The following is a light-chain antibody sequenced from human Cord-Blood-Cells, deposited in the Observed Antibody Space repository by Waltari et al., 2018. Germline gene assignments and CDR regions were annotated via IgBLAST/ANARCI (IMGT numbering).Light chain of an antibody. CDR2: DVS. CDR1: SSDVGGYNY. J-gene: IGLJ3*02. V-gene: IGLV2-14*03. Sequence: QYALTQPASVSGSPGQPITIPCTGTSSDVGGYNYVSWYQQHPGKAPKLMIYDVSNRPSGVSIRFSDSKSGNTASLTISGLQAEDEADYYCSSYTSSSTLWVFGGGTKLTVL. CDR3: SSYTSSSTLWV.